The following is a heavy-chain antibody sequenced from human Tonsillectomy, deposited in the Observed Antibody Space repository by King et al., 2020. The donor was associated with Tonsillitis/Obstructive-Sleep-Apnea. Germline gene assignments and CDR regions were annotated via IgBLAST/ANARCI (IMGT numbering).Heavy chain of an antibody. CDR1: GGSISSYY. CDR2: IYYSGST. Sequence: QLQESGPGLVKPSETLSLTCTVSGGSISSYYWSWIRQPPGKGLEWIGYIYYSGSTNYNPSLKSRVTISVDTSKNQFSLKLSSVTAADTAVYYCARDYTTVTDSLGHFDLWGRGTLVTVSS. J-gene: IGHJ2*01. D-gene: IGHD4-17*01. CDR3: ARDYTTVTDSLGHFDL. V-gene: IGHV4-59*01.